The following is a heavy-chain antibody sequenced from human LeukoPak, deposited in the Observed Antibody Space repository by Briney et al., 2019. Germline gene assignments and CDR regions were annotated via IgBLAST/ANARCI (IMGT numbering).Heavy chain of an antibody. J-gene: IGHJ5*02. D-gene: IGHD3-3*01. V-gene: IGHV3-20*04. CDR1: GFTFDDYG. Sequence: PGGSLRLSCAASGFTFDDYGMSWVRQAPGKGLEWVSGINWNGGSTGYADSVKGRFTISRDNAKNSLYLQMNSLRAEDTALYYCARDRSDFWSGYFIDPWGQGTLVTVSP. CDR3: ARDRSDFWSGYFIDP. CDR2: INWNGGST.